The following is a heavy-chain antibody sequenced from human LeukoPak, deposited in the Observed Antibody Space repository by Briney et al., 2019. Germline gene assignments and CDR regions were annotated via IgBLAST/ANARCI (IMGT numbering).Heavy chain of an antibody. CDR3: AKRYCSGGSCCGDY. D-gene: IGHD2-15*01. CDR1: GFTFSSYA. CDR2: ISGSGGST. V-gene: IGHV3-23*01. Sequence: GSLRLSCAASGFTFSSYAMSWVRQAPGKGLEWVSAISGSGGSTYYADSVKGRFTISRDNSKNTLYLQMNSLRAEDTAVYYCAKRYCSGGSCCGDYWGQGTLVTVSS. J-gene: IGHJ4*02.